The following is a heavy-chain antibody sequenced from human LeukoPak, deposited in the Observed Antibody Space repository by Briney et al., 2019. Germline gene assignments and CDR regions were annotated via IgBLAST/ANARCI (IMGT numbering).Heavy chain of an antibody. CDR2: INPNSGGT. J-gene: IGHJ3*02. D-gene: IGHD6-19*01. CDR3: ARDSSGWRTDAFDI. CDR1: GYTFTGYY. V-gene: IGHV1-2*02. Sequence: ASVKVSCKASGYTFTGYYMHWVRQAPGQGLEWMGWINPNSGGTNYAQKFQGRVTMTRDTPISTAYMELSRLRSDDTAVYYCARDSSGWRTDAFDIWGQGTMVTVSS.